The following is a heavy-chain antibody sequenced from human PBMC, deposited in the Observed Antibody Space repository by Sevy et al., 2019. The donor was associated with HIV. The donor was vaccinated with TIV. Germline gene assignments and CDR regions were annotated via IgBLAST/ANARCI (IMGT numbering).Heavy chain of an antibody. CDR1: GFTVSSNY. V-gene: IGHV3-53*01. Sequence: GGSLRLSCAASGFTVSSNYMSWVRQAPGKGLEWVSVIYSGGSTYYADSVKGRFTISRDNSKNTLYLQMNSLRAEDTAVYYCARVSIAARLRDRRWYFDLWGRGTLVTVSS. CDR3: ARVSIAARLRDRRWYFDL. D-gene: IGHD6-6*01. J-gene: IGHJ2*01. CDR2: IYSGGST.